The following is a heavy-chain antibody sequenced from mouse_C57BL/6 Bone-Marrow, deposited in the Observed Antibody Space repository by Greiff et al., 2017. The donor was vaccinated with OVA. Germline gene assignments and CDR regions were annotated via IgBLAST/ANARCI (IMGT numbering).Heavy chain of an antibody. CDR1: GFTFSSYA. V-gene: IGHV5-9-1*02. D-gene: IGHD2-1*01. Sequence: EVQLVESGEGLVKPGGSLKLSCAASGFTFSSYAMSWVRQTPEKRLEWVAYISSGGDYIYYADTVKGRFTISRDNARNTLYLQMSSLKSEDTAMYYCTSKGSRNYNYAMDYWGQGTSVTVSS. CDR3: TSKGSRNYNYAMDY. CDR2: ISSGGDYI. J-gene: IGHJ4*01.